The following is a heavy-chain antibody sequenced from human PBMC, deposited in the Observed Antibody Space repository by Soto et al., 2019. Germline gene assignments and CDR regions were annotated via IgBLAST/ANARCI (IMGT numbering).Heavy chain of an antibody. CDR3: ARESGKQWLVRGYYFDY. CDR1: GYTFTSYG. CDR2: ISAYNGNT. Sequence: GASVKVSCKASGYTFTSYGISWVRQAPGQGLEWMGWISAYNGNTNYAQKLQGRVTMTTDTSTSTAYVELRSLRSDDTAVYYCARESGKQWLVRGYYFDYWGQGTLVTVSS. D-gene: IGHD6-19*01. V-gene: IGHV1-18*01. J-gene: IGHJ4*02.